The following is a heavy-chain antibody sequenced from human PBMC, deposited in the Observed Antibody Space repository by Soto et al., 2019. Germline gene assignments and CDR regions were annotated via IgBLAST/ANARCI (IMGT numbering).Heavy chain of an antibody. D-gene: IGHD5-18*01. CDR3: ARAGIQLWSDY. Sequence: QVQLVESGGGVVQPGRSLRLSCAASGFSFSSYAMHWVRQAPGKGLEWVAVISYDGSNKYYADSVKGRFTISRDNSKNTLYLQMNSLRAEDPAVYYCARAGIQLWSDYWGQGTLVTVSS. V-gene: IGHV3-30-3*01. CDR2: ISYDGSNK. J-gene: IGHJ4*02. CDR1: GFSFSSYA.